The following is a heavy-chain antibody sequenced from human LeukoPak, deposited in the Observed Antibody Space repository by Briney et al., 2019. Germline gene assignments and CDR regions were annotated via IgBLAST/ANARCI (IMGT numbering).Heavy chain of an antibody. CDR3: ARSPALYYYFYMDV. J-gene: IGHJ6*03. D-gene: IGHD2-2*02. CDR2: ISSGGNYM. CDR1: ASTFRNYS. Sequence: GGSLRLSCAASASTFRNYSMNWVRQAPGKRLEWVSSISSGGNYMFYVNSVKGRFTISRDNLKNSLFLQMNTLRAEDTAVYYCARSPALYYYFYMDVWGKGTTVTVSS. V-gene: IGHV3-21*01.